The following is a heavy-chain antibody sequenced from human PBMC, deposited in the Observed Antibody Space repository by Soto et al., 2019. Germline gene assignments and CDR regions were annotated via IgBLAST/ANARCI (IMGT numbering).Heavy chain of an antibody. Sequence: GGSLRLSCAASGFTFRSYAMNWVRQTQERGLEWVSSISSTSTYTHYADSVKGRFTISRDNANNSLFLQMNSLRAEDTAIYYCARDLALAGNYWGQGALVTVSS. CDR3: ARDLALAGNY. V-gene: IGHV3-21*01. J-gene: IGHJ4*02. CDR2: ISSTSTYT. D-gene: IGHD6-19*01. CDR1: GFTFRSYA.